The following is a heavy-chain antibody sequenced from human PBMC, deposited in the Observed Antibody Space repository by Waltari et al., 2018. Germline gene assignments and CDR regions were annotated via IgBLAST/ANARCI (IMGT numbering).Heavy chain of an antibody. Sequence: QLQLQEPGPGLVKPSETLSPTCTVPSGAISSRGYYWGWIRQPPGKGLDWTGSIYYSGNTYYNPSLKNRVTISVDTSKNQFSLKVTSVTAADTAVYYCAKVWKNYRTDYWGQGTLVTVSS. D-gene: IGHD3-16*02. V-gene: IGHV4-39*07. J-gene: IGHJ4*02. CDR3: AKVWKNYRTDY. CDR2: IYYSGNT. CDR1: SGAISSRGYY.